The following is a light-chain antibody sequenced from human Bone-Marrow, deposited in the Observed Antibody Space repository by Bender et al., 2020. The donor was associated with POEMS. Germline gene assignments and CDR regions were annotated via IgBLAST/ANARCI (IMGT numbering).Light chain of an antibody. CDR2: DVS. V-gene: IGLV2-23*02. CDR3: CSYAGSISWV. Sequence: QSALTQPASVSGSPGQSITISCTGTSSDIGSYNYVSWYQQHPGKAPKLMIYDVSDRPSGVSNRFSGSKSGNTASLTISGLQTEDEADYYCCSYAGSISWVFGGGAKLTVL. J-gene: IGLJ3*02. CDR1: SSDIGSYNY.